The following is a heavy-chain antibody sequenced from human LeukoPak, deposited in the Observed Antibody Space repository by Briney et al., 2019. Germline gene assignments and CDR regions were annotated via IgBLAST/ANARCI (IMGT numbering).Heavy chain of an antibody. D-gene: IGHD6-19*01. CDR3: ARPETQYSSGLDGFDI. CDR2: IWYDGSNK. CDR1: GFTFSSYG. V-gene: IGHV3-33*01. J-gene: IGHJ3*02. Sequence: GRSLRLSCAASGFTFSSYGMHWVRQAPGKGLEWVAVIWYDGSNKYYADSVKGRFTISRDNSKNTLYLQMNSLRAEDTAVYYCARPETQYSSGLDGFDIWGQGTMVTVSS.